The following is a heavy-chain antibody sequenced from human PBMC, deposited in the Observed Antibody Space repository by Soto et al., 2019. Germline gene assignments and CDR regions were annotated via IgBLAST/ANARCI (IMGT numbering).Heavy chain of an antibody. CDR3: ARHYGFWSGYYPGRGGMDV. V-gene: IGHV3-30-3*01. CDR2: ISYDGSNK. CDR1: GFTFSSYA. Sequence: GGSLRLSXAASGFTFSSYAMHWVRQAPGKGLEWVAVISYDGSNKYYADSVKGRFTISRDNSKNTLYLQMNSLRAEDTAVYYCARHYGFWSGYYPGRGGMDVWGQGTTVTVSS. J-gene: IGHJ6*02. D-gene: IGHD3-3*01.